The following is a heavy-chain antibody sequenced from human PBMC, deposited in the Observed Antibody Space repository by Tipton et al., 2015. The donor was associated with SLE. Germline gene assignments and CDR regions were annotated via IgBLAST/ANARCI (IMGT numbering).Heavy chain of an antibody. J-gene: IGHJ5*02. Sequence: TLSLTCTVSGGSISSSNWWSWVRQPPGKGLEWIGEINHSGSTNYNPSLKSRVTISVDTSKNQFSLKLSSVTAADTAVYYCATWAVERRRGWFDPWGQGTLVTVSS. CDR2: INHSGST. CDR1: GGSISSSNW. CDR3: ATWAVERRRGWFDP. V-gene: IGHV4-4*02. D-gene: IGHD1-1*01.